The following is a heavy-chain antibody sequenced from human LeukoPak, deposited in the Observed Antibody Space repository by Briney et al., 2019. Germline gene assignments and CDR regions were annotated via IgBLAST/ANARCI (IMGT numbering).Heavy chain of an antibody. D-gene: IGHD3-3*01. J-gene: IGHJ4*02. CDR1: GYTFTSYD. CDR2: MNPNSGNT. Sequence: ASAKVSCKASGYTFTSYDINWVRQATGQGLEWMGWMNPNSGNTGYAQKFQGRVTITRNTSISTAYMELSSLRSEDTAVYYCARGPMPAYYDFWSGKYYFDYWGQGTLVTVSS. V-gene: IGHV1-8*03. CDR3: ARGPMPAYYDFWSGKYYFDY.